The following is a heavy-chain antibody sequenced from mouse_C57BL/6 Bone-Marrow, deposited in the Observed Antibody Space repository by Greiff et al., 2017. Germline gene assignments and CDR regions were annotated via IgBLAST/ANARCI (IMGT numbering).Heavy chain of an antibody. V-gene: IGHV1-61*01. D-gene: IGHD1-1*01. J-gene: IGHJ1*03. CDR3: ARSGSSADDPYWYFDV. CDR2: IYPSDSET. CDR1: GYTFTSYW. Sequence: QVQLQQPGAELVRPGSSVKLSCKASGYTFTSYWMDWVKQRPGQGLEWIGNIYPSDSETHYNQQFKDKATLTVDKSSSTAYMQLSSLTSEDSAFYYCARSGSSADDPYWYFDVWGTGTTVTVSS.